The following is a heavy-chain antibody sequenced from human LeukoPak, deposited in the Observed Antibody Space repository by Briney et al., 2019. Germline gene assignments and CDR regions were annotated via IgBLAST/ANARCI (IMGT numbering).Heavy chain of an antibody. Sequence: GGSLRLSCAASGFTFSMYGMSWVRQAPGKGLEWVSGISNNWISTYYADSVKGRFTISRDNSKKKLYLQMSSLRAEDTAIYYCAKDPRYGGYYFDSWGQGILVTVSS. J-gene: IGHJ4*02. CDR3: AKDPRYGGYYFDS. CDR2: ISNNWIST. V-gene: IGHV3-23*01. CDR1: GFTFSMYG. D-gene: IGHD5-12*01.